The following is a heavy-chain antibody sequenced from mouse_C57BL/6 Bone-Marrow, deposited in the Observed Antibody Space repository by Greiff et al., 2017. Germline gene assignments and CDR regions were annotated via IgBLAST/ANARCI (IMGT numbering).Heavy chain of an antibody. D-gene: IGHD2-4*01. CDR1: GYTFTSYW. V-gene: IGHV1-64*01. Sequence: QVQLQQPGAELVKPGASVKLSCKASGYTFTSYWMHWVKQRPGQGLEWIGMIHPNSGSTNYNEKFKSKATLTVDKSSSTAYMQLSSLTSEDSAVYYCARCPYDDDWYFDVWGTGTTVTVSS. CDR2: IHPNSGST. CDR3: ARCPYDDDWYFDV. J-gene: IGHJ1*03.